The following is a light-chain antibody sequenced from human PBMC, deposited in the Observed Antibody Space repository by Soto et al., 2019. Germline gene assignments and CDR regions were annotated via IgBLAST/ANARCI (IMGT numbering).Light chain of an antibody. CDR2: RAS. CDR3: QQYKSDWWT. V-gene: IGKV3-20*01. J-gene: IGKJ1*01. Sequence: EIVLTQSPGTLSLSPGERATLSCRASQSISSNYLAWYQQKPGQTPRLLIYRASSRITGIPDRFSGSGSGTEFTLTISSLQPDDFATYHCQQYKSDWWTFGQGTKVEIK. CDR1: QSISSNY.